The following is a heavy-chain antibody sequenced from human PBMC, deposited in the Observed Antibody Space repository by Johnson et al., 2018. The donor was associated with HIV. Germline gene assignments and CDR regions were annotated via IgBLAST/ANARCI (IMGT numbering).Heavy chain of an antibody. CDR2: ISYDGSNK. D-gene: IGHD2-21*02. CDR3: GIHRDDSFDI. Sequence: QVQLVESGGGVVQPGRSLRLSCAASAFTFRRYSMHWVRQAPGKGLEWVAVISYDGSNKYYAASVKGRFTISRDNSKNSLYLQMNNLRAEDTAVYYCGIHRDDSFDIWGQGTMVTVSS. V-gene: IGHV3-30-3*01. CDR1: AFTFRRYS. J-gene: IGHJ3*02.